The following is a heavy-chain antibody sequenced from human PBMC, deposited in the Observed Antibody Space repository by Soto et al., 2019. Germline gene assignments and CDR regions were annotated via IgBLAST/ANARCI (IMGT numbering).Heavy chain of an antibody. J-gene: IGHJ5*02. CDR3: ARDLGKQLVGP. Sequence: SVKVSCKASGYTFTSYDINWVRQATGQGLEWMGGIIPIFGTANYAQKFQGRVTITADESTSTAYMELSSLRSEDTAVYYCARDLGKQLVGPWGQGTLVTVSS. CDR2: IIPIFGTA. CDR1: GYTFTSYD. D-gene: IGHD6-13*01. V-gene: IGHV1-69*13.